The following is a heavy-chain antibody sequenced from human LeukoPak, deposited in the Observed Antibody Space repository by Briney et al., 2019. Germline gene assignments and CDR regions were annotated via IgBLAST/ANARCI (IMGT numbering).Heavy chain of an antibody. D-gene: IGHD6-13*01. CDR3: RAAAGLDAFDI. J-gene: IGHJ3*02. CDR1: GYTFTSYY. V-gene: IGHV1-46*01. CDR2: INPSGGST. Sequence: ASVKVSCKASGYTFTSYYMHWVRQAPGQGLEWMGIINPSGGSTSYAQKFQGRVTMTRDTSTSTVYVELSSLRSEDTAVYYCRAAAGLDAFDIWGQGTMVTVSS.